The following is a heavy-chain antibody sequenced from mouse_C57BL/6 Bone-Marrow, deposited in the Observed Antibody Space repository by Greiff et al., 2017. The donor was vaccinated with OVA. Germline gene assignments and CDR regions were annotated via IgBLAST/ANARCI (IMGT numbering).Heavy chain of an antibody. V-gene: IGHV1-69*01. CDR3: ARSAGTAFAY. D-gene: IGHD4-1*01. J-gene: IGHJ3*01. CDR2: IDPSDSYT. Sequence: QVQLQHPGAELVMPGASVKLSCKASGYTFTSYWMHWVKQRPGQGLEWIGEIDPSDSYTNYNEKFKSKATLTVDKSSSTAYMQLSSLTSEDSAVYYCARSAGTAFAYWGQGTLVTVSA. CDR1: GYTFTSYW.